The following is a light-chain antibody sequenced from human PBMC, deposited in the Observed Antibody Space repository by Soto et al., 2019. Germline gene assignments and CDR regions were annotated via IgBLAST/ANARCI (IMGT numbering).Light chain of an antibody. V-gene: IGKV1-9*01. CDR3: QQLASYPLT. CDR1: QGLSSY. Sequence: DIQLTQSPSFLSASVRDRVTITCRASQGLSSYLAWYQQKPGKAPKLLIYAASTLQSGVPSRFSGSGSGTEFTLTITSLQPEDSATYYCQQLASYPLTFGGGTKVEIK. J-gene: IGKJ4*01. CDR2: AAS.